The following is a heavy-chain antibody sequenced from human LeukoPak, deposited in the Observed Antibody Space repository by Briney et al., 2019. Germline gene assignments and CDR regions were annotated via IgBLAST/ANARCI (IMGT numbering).Heavy chain of an antibody. V-gene: IGHV3-7*01. D-gene: IGHD5-18*01. CDR2: INQDRSKK. J-gene: IGHJ4*02. CDR1: GFTFSSYW. CDR3: ARDPSRGYNYGYGDY. Sequence: GGSLRLSCAASGFTFSSYWMSWVRQAPGKGLEWVAHINQDRSKKYYVDSVKGRFTIARDNAKNSLYLEMNSLRAEDTALYYCARDPSRGYNYGYGDYWGQGTLVIVSS.